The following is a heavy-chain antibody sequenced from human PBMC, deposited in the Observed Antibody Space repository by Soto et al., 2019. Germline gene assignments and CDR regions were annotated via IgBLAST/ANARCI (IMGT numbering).Heavy chain of an antibody. D-gene: IGHD6-19*01. CDR1: GVSISSYY. CDR2: MYYSGST. CDR3: ARAAGAVAGRFDY. V-gene: IGHV4-59*01. Sequence: PSETLSLTCTVSGVSISSYYWSWIWQPPGKGLEWIGYMYYSGSTNYNPSLKSRVTISVDTSKNQFSLNLSSVTAADTAVYYCARAAGAVAGRFDYWGQGTLVTVSS. J-gene: IGHJ4*02.